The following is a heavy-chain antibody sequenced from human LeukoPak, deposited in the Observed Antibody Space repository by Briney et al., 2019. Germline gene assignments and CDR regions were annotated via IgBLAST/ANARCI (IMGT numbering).Heavy chain of an antibody. J-gene: IGHJ4*02. CDR3: ARDWVYKIDY. Sequence: GGSLRLSCETAGFTFSSYVMHWVRRTPGKGLVWVSRISHDGIISYADSVKGRFTISRDNAKNTLILQMSSLRVEDTAVYYCARDWVYKIDYWGRGTLVTVSS. V-gene: IGHV3-74*01. CDR2: ISHDGII. D-gene: IGHD5-24*01. CDR1: GFTFSSYV.